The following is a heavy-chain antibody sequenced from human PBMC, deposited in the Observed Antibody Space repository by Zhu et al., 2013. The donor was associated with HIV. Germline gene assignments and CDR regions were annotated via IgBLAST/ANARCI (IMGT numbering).Heavy chain of an antibody. J-gene: IGHJ6*02. D-gene: IGHD2-15*01. CDR3: ARDQGIAATDFENYYYYGMDV. CDR2: IIPIFGTA. CDR1: GGTFSSYA. V-gene: IGHV1-69*01. Sequence: QVQLVQSGAEVKKPGSSVKVSCKASGGTFSSYAISWVRQAPGQGLEWMGGIIPIFGTANYAQKFQGRVTITADESTSTAYMELSSLRSEDTAVYYCARDQGIAATDFENYYYYGMDVWGQGTTVTVSS.